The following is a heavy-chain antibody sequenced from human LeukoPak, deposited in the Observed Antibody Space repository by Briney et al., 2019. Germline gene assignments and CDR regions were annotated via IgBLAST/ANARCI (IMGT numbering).Heavy chain of an antibody. V-gene: IGHV2-5*02. Sequence: SGPTLVKPTQTLALTCTFSGFSLSTSGVGVGWIRQPPGKALEWLAFIYWDNDKRYSPYLNYRPTITKDTAKNQVVLTMINMDPVDTATYYCAHGSLSVHTFDYWGQGTLVTVSS. J-gene: IGHJ4*02. D-gene: IGHD5/OR15-5a*01. CDR3: AHGSLSVHTFDY. CDR2: IYWDNDK. CDR1: GFSLSTSGVG.